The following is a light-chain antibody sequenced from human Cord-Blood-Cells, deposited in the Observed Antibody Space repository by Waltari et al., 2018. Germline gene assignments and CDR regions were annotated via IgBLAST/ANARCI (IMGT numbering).Light chain of an antibody. V-gene: IGLV2-23*02. CDR3: CSYAGSSIGV. Sequence: QSALTQPASVSGSPGQSITISCTGTSSDVGSYNLVSWYQRHPGKAPKLMIYEVSKRPAGVSNRFSGSKSGNTASLTISGLQAEDEADYYCCSYAGSSIGVFGGGTKLTVL. J-gene: IGLJ3*02. CDR1: SSDVGSYNL. CDR2: EVS.